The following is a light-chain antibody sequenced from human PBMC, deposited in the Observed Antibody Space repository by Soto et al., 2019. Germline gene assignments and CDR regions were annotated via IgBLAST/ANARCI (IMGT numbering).Light chain of an antibody. CDR3: QQYNKWPAEIT. CDR1: QSVRSN. J-gene: IGKJ5*01. Sequence: EIVLTQAPGTLSLSPGERPTLSCRARQSVRSNLAWYQQKPGQAPRLLIYDASTRATGIPARFSGSGSGTEFTLTISSLQSEDSGVYYCQQYNKWPAEITFGQGTRLEI. V-gene: IGKV3D-15*01. CDR2: DAS.